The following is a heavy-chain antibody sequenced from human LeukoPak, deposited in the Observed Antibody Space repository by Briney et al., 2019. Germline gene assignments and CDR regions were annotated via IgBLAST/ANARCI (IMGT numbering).Heavy chain of an antibody. CDR1: GGTFSSYA. CDR3: ARDRHYYYDSRITFDY. J-gene: IGHJ4*02. Sequence: ASVKVSCKASGGTFSSYAISWVRQAPGQGLEWMGRIIPILGIANYAQKLQGRVTMTTDTSTSTAYMELRSLRSDDTAVYYCARDRHYYYDSRITFDYWGQGTLVTVSS. CDR2: IIPILGIA. D-gene: IGHD3-22*01. V-gene: IGHV1-69*04.